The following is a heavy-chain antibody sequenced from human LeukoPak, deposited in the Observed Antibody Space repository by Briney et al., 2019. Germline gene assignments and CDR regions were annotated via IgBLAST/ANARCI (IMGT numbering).Heavy chain of an antibody. CDR2: IYFSGGT. V-gene: IGHV4-30-4*01. J-gene: IGHJ5*02. CDR3: GRAETYYDYVWGSYRYTWFDP. CDR1: GGSIGSGDYY. D-gene: IGHD3-16*02. Sequence: SETLSLTCTVSGGSIGSGDYYWRWIRQPPGKGLEWIGYIYFSGGTTYTPSLKSRVTISLDMSKNQFSLKLSSVTAADTAVYFCGRAETYYDYVWGSYRYTWFDPWGQGTLVTVSS.